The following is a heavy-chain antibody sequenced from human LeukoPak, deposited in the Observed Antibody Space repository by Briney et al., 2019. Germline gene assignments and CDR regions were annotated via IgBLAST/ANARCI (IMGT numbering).Heavy chain of an antibody. J-gene: IGHJ3*02. D-gene: IGHD3-3*01. Sequence: SETLSLTCTVSGGSISSSSYYWGWTRQPPGKGLEWIGSIYYSGSTYYNPSLKSRVTISVDPSKNQFSLKLSSVTAADTAVYYCARPHYDFWSGRESDAFDIWGQGAMVTVSS. CDR2: IYYSGST. CDR1: GGSISSSSYY. CDR3: ARPHYDFWSGRESDAFDI. V-gene: IGHV4-39*01.